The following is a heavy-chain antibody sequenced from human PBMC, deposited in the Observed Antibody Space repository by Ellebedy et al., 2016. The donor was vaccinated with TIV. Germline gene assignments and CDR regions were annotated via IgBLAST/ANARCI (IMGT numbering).Heavy chain of an antibody. CDR1: GFAFNDYY. CDR3: ARGPEDINTYFLYYFDY. Sequence: GGSLRLSXAASGFAFNDYYMSWIRQAPGKGLEWVSYISGRIDYTNYADSVRGRFTISRDNARNSLYLHMNNLRADDTAVYYRARGPEDINTYFLYYFDYWGQGALVTVSS. V-gene: IGHV3-11*06. CDR2: ISGRIDYT. J-gene: IGHJ4*02. D-gene: IGHD2/OR15-2a*01.